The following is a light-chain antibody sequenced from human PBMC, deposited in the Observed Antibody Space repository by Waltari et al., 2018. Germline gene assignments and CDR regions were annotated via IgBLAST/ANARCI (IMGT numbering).Light chain of an antibody. V-gene: IGLV2-14*01. CDR3: SSYTTGGAPWV. CDR2: DVS. Sequence: QSALTQPASVSGSPGQSITISCTGTSSDVGGYNYVSWYQQHPGKAPKLMIFDVSKRPSGVSNRFSGSKSGNTASLTISGLQAEDEADYYCSSYTTGGAPWVFGGGTKLTVL. CDR1: SSDVGGYNY. J-gene: IGLJ3*02.